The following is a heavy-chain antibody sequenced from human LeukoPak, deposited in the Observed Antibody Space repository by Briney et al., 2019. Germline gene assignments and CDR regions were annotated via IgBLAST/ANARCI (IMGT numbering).Heavy chain of an antibody. J-gene: IGHJ5*01. CDR2: INPNSGGT. V-gene: IGHV1-2*02. D-gene: IGHD3-16*01. CDR3: ARVGSGLRVSGWFDS. Sequence: ASVKVSCKASGYTFTGYYMHWVRPAPGQGLEWMGWINPNSGGTNYAQKFQGRVTMTRDTSISTAYMELRSLRSDDTAVYYCARVGSGLRVSGWFDSWGQGTLVTVSS. CDR1: GYTFTGYY.